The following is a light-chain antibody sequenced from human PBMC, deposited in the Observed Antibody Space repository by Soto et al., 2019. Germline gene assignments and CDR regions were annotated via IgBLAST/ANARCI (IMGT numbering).Light chain of an antibody. Sequence: QSVLTQPPSVSGSPGQSVAISCSGSSSDVGSYNGYCWYQQPRGTAHQLMIYDFSNPPAVVPDRSAGSKSGNAASLTSARRPDEDEADYYCSSYTTRSTYVFGPGTKLTVL. CDR1: SSDVGSYNG. J-gene: IGLJ1*01. V-gene: IGLV2-18*02. CDR3: SSYTTRSTYV. CDR2: DFS.